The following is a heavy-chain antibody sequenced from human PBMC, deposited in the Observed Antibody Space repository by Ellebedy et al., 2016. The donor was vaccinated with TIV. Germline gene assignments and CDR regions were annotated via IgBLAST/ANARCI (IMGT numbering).Heavy chain of an antibody. Sequence: SVKVSXXTSGGTFSSYAISWVRQAPGQGLEWMAGIIPMFGTTNYAQKFQGRVTIIADASTGTAHMEVSSLRSEDTAIYYCATGDKGELNFYSFDNWGQGTLVTVSS. CDR1: GGTFSSYA. D-gene: IGHD1-7*01. V-gene: IGHV1-69*13. J-gene: IGHJ4*02. CDR2: IIPMFGTT. CDR3: ATGDKGELNFYSFDN.